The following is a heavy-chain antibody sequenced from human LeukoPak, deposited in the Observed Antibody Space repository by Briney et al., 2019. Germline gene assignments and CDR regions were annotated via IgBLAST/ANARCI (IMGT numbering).Heavy chain of an antibody. CDR3: ARDLDGVSHDY. J-gene: IGHJ4*02. CDR2: IYSSGMT. Sequence: GGSLRLSCAASGFTVSSNYMSWVRQAPGKGLEWVSVIYSSGMTYYADSVKGRFTISRDNSKNTLYLHMNSLRAEDTAVYYCARDLDGVSHDYWGQGTLVTVSS. CDR1: GFTVSSNY. V-gene: IGHV3-53*01. D-gene: IGHD2-8*01.